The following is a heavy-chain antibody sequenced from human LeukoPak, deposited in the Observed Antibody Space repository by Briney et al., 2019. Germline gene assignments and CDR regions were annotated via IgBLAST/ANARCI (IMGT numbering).Heavy chain of an antibody. V-gene: IGHV4-30-4*01. CDR2: IYDSGST. CDR1: GGSISSGDYY. CDR3: ARRYYYDSSGYFPTFDI. J-gene: IGHJ3*02. D-gene: IGHD3-22*01. Sequence: PSETLSLTCTVSGGSISSGDYYWSWIRQPPGKGLEWIGYIYDSGSTYYNPSLKSRVTMSVDTSKNQFSLKLSSVTAADTAVYYCARRYYYDSSGYFPTFDIWGQGTMVTVSS.